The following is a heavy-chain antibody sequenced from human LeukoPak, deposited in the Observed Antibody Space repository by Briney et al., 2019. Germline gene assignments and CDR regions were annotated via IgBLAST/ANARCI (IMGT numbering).Heavy chain of an antibody. V-gene: IGHV3-23*01. J-gene: IGHJ4*02. CDR3: ARGLAGATRFYYFGY. Sequence: GGSLRLSCAASGFTFSSYAMSWVRQAPGKGLEWVSAISGSGGSTYYAQKFQGRVTMTRDTSTSTVYMELSSLRSEDTAVYYCARGLAGATRFYYFGYWGQGTLVTVSS. CDR1: GFTFSSYA. CDR2: ISGSGGST. D-gene: IGHD1-26*01.